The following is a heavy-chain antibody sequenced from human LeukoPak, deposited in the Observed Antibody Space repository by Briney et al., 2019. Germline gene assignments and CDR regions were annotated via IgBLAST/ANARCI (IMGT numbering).Heavy chain of an antibody. CDR2: MNPNSGNT. J-gene: IGHJ4*02. Sequence: ASVKVSCKASGYTFSSYDINWVRQATGQGLEWMGWMNPNSGNTGYAQKFQGRVTMTRRASISMAYMELSSLRSEDTAIYYCARGRPIDYWGQGTLVTVSS. CDR3: ARGRPIDY. V-gene: IGHV1-8*01. CDR1: GYTFSSYD.